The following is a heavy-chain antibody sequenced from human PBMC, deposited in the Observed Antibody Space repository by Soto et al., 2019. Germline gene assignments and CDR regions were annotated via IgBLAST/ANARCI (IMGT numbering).Heavy chain of an antibody. J-gene: IGHJ4*02. V-gene: IGHV4-39*01. CDR1: GGSVSSRSYY. D-gene: IGHD1-1*01. CDR2: IFYSGNT. Sequence: SETLSLTCTVSGGSVSSRSYYWGWISQPPGEGLEWIGNIFYSGNTYCNPSLKSRVTISVDTSKNQFSLKLTSVTAADTAVYYCARHKHTCNWDLLPDYWGQGTLVIVSS. CDR3: ARHKHTCNWDLLPDY.